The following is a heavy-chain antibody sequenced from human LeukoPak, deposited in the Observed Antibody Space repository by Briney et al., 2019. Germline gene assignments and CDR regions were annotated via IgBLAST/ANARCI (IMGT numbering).Heavy chain of an antibody. CDR2: IYATGTT. Sequence: PSETLSLTCTVSGGSLSSYYWSRIRQPAGKGLEWIGRIYATGTTNYSPSLKSRVTISVDASKNQFSLKLTSVTAADTAVYYCARDLPIGFDPWGQGTLVTVSS. D-gene: IGHD3-22*01. J-gene: IGHJ5*02. CDR1: GGSLSSYY. CDR3: ARDLPIGFDP. V-gene: IGHV4-4*07.